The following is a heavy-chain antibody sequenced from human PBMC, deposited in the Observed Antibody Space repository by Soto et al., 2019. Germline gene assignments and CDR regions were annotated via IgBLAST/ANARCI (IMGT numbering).Heavy chain of an antibody. V-gene: IGHV1-18*01. CDR2: ISGYDGRT. CDR3: AREGNLPYYYYGIDV. Sequence: QVHLVQSGAEVKKPGASVKVSCKTSGYTFTRYGISWVRQAPGQGLEWMGWISGYDGRTNFAQKVQDRVTMTTDTSTSTVYMELRSVSSDDTAVYHSAREGNLPYYYYGIDVWGQGTTVTVSS. D-gene: IGHD3-16*01. CDR1: GYTFTRYG. J-gene: IGHJ6*02.